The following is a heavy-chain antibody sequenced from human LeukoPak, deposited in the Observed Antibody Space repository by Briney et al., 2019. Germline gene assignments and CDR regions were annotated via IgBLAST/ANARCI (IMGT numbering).Heavy chain of an antibody. CDR1: GFTFTIYA. CDR2: ISGSGGST. Sequence: GGSLRLSCAASGFTFTIYAMSWVRQAPGKGLEWVSAISGSGGSTYYADSVKGRFTISRDNSQNTLYLQMDSLRAEDTAIYYCAKDHSRSYSGSHFDYWGQGTLVTVSS. V-gene: IGHV3-23*01. D-gene: IGHD1-26*01. CDR3: AKDHSRSYSGSHFDY. J-gene: IGHJ4*02.